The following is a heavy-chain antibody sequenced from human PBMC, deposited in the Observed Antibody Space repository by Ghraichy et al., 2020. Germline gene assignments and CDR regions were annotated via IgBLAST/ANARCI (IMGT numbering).Heavy chain of an antibody. Sequence: SETLSLTCSVSGDSMRNYHWSWIRQPPGRGLEWIGFIYFSGRTHYNPSLKSRVTMSIDTSKNHFSLKMRSVTAADRAIYYCARDRARGYYDSGSYNRYYYNYGMDVWGQGTTVTVSS. V-gene: IGHV4-59*01. CDR3: ARDRARGYYDSGSYNRYYYNYGMDV. D-gene: IGHD3-10*01. CDR2: IYFSGRT. CDR1: GDSMRNYH. J-gene: IGHJ6*02.